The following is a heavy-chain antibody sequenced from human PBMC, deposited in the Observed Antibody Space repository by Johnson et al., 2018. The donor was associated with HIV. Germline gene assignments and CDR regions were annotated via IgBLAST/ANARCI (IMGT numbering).Heavy chain of an antibody. D-gene: IGHD2/OR15-2a*01. CDR3: ARLNIAFDI. J-gene: IGHJ3*02. Sequence: VQLVESGGGVVRPGGSLRLSCAASGFTFDDYGMSWVRQAPGKGLEWVPGIHWNGAIQYADSVKGRFTISRDNAKRSLFLQMNSLRVEDTAVYYCARLNIAFDIWGQGTMVTVSS. CDR2: IHWNGAI. V-gene: IGHV3-20*04. CDR1: GFTFDDYG.